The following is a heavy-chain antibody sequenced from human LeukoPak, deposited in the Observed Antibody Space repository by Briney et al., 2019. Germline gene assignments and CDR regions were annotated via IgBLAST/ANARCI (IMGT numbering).Heavy chain of an antibody. J-gene: IGHJ4*02. CDR1: GFTFSSYG. CDR3: ARDSSGWSGRHPVDY. Sequence: GGSLRLSCAASGFTFSSYGMSWVRQAPGKGREWVSAMGGRDGSTYYADSVKGRFTISRDNSKNTLYLQMNSLRAEDTAVYYCARDSSGWSGRHPVDYWGQGTLVTVSS. D-gene: IGHD6-19*01. CDR2: MGGRDGST. V-gene: IGHV3-23*01.